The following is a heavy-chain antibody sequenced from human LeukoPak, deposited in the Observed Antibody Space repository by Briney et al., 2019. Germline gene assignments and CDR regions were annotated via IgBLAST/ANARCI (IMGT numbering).Heavy chain of an antibody. Sequence: GRSLRLSCAASGFTFSSYGMHWVRQAPGKGLEWVAVIWYDGSNKYYADSVKGRFTISRDNSKNTLYLQMNSLRAEDTAVYYCARDGTSEQWLVAFDYWGQGTLVTVSS. D-gene: IGHD6-19*01. CDR1: GFTFSSYG. CDR3: ARDGTSEQWLVAFDY. J-gene: IGHJ4*02. CDR2: IWYDGSNK. V-gene: IGHV3-33*01.